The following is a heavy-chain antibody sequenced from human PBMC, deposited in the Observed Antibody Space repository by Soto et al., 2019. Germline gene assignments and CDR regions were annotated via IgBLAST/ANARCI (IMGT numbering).Heavy chain of an antibody. D-gene: IGHD3-3*01. CDR3: ARFDYDFWSGYDGAPYYYYGMDV. V-gene: IGHV3-7*05. J-gene: IGHJ6*01. CDR1: GVSLSISL. Sequence: PGWSLRLACAASGVSLSISLMGWACQAPGKGLEWVANIKQEGSEKYYVDSVKGRFTISRDNAKNSLYLQMNSLRAEDTAVYYCARFDYDFWSGYDGAPYYYYGMDVWGQGTTVTVSS. CDR2: IKQEGSEK.